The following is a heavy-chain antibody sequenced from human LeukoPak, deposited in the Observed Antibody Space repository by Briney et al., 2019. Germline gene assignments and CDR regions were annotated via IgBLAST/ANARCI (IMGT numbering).Heavy chain of an antibody. CDR3: ARRDQLLYGLRFDP. V-gene: IGHV4-61*02. Sequence: SETLSLTCTVSGDSISSGDYYWSWIRQPAGKGLEWIGRISSSGSTYYNPSLKSRVTISVDTSKNQFSLKLSSVTAADTAVYYCARRDQLLYGLRFDPWGQGTLVTVSS. J-gene: IGHJ5*02. CDR1: GDSISSGDYY. CDR2: ISSSGST. D-gene: IGHD2-2*02.